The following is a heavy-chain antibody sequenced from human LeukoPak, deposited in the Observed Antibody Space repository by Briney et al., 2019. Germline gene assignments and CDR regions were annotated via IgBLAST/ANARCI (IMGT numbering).Heavy chain of an antibody. CDR2: INPNSGGT. J-gene: IGHJ4*02. D-gene: IGHD3-3*01. CDR3: ARDGRTYYDFWSGYCPDY. V-gene: IGHV1-2*02. CDR1: GYTFTGYY. Sequence: ASVKASCKASGYTFTGYYMHWVRQAPGQGLEWMGWINPNSGGTNYAQKFQGRVTMTRDTSISTAYMELSRLRSDDTAVYYCARDGRTYYDFWSGYCPDYWGQGTLVTVSS.